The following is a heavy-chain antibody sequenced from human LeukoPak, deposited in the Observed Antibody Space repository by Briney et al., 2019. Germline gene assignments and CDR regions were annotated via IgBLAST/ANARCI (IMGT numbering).Heavy chain of an antibody. V-gene: IGHV3-7*01. J-gene: IGHJ4*02. CDR3: AREVTPYY. CDR1: GFTFSDYS. D-gene: IGHD4-23*01. Sequence: GGSLRLSCVASGFTFSDYSMSWVRQPPGQGLEWVANIKQDGSEKYYVDSVKGRFTISMDNAKNSLFLQMNSLRAEDTAVYYCAREVTPYYWGQGTLVTVSS. CDR2: IKQDGSEK.